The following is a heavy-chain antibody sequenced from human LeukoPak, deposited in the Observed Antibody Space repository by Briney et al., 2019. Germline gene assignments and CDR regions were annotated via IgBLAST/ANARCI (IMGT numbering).Heavy chain of an antibody. J-gene: IGHJ5*02. D-gene: IGHD6-13*01. CDR3: ARHTFFWSIAAAGTSRWFDP. Sequence: SETLSLTCAVYGGSFSGYYWSWNRQPPGKGLEWIGEINHSGSTNYNPSLKSRVTISVDTSKNQFSLKLSSVTAADTAVYYCARHTFFWSIAAAGTSRWFDPWGQGTLVTVSS. V-gene: IGHV4-34*01. CDR2: INHSGST. CDR1: GGSFSGYY.